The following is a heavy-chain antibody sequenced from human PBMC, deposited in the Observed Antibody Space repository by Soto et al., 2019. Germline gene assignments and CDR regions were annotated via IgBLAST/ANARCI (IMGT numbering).Heavy chain of an antibody. CDR3: AKGHYYYDSSGYRHFDY. CDR2: LRIGGSIT. J-gene: IGHJ4*02. D-gene: IGHD3-22*01. V-gene: IGHV3-23*01. Sequence: EVQLLESGGGLVRPGGSLRLSCAASAFTFSNYAMSWVRQAPGKGLEWVSTLRIGGSITYYADSVKGRFTVSRDNSKNTLYLLMNGLRAEDTAVYYCAKGHYYYDSSGYRHFDYWGQGTLVTVSS. CDR1: AFTFSNYA.